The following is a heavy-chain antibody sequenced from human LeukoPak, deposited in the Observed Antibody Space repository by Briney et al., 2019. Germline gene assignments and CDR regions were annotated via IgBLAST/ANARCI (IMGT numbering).Heavy chain of an antibody. CDR2: IYTSGST. Sequence: PSETLSLTCTVSGGSISSYYWSWIRQPAGKGLEWIGRIYTSGSTNYNSSLKSRVTMSVDTSKNQFSLKLSSVTAADTAVYYCARAAHCTNGVCSNWFDPWGQGTLVTVSS. V-gene: IGHV4-4*07. J-gene: IGHJ5*02. D-gene: IGHD2-8*01. CDR1: GGSISSYY. CDR3: ARAAHCTNGVCSNWFDP.